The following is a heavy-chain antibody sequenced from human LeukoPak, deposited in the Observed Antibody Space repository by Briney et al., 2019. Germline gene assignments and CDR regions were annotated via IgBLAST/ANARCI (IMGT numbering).Heavy chain of an antibody. CDR1: GGSISSSSYY. CDR2: MYYSGST. J-gene: IGHJ4*02. V-gene: IGHV4-39*01. CDR3: ARTHIFGSSWTFDY. D-gene: IGHD6-13*01. Sequence: SETLSLTCTVSGGSISSSSYYWGWIRQPPGKGLEWIGSMYYSGSTYYNPSLKSRVTISVDTSKNQFSLKLSSVTAADTAVYYCARTHIFGSSWTFDYWGQGTLVTVSS.